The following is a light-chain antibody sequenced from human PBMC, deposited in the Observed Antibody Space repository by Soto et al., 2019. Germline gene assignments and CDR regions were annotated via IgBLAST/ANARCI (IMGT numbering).Light chain of an antibody. CDR3: CSYAGSSTRNYV. Sequence: QSVLTQPASVSGSPGQSITISCTGTSSDVGSYNFVSWYQQYPGKAPKLMIYEVSKRPSGVSNRFSGSKSGNTASLTISGLQAEDEADYYCCSYAGSSTRNYVFGTGTKVT. J-gene: IGLJ1*01. V-gene: IGLV2-23*02. CDR1: SSDVGSYNF. CDR2: EVS.